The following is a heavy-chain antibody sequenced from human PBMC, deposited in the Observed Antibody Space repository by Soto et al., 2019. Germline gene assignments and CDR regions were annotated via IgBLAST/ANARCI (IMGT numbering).Heavy chain of an antibody. CDR3: ARDYGSGSFAYYFDY. CDR1: GGSISSGDYY. D-gene: IGHD3-10*01. V-gene: IGHV4-30-4*01. Sequence: SETLSLTCTVSGGSISSGDYYWSWIRQHPGKGLEWIGYIYYSGSTYCNPSLKSRVTISVDTSKNQFSLKLSSVTAADTAVYYCARDYGSGSFAYYFDYWGQGTLVTVSS. J-gene: IGHJ4*02. CDR2: IYYSGST.